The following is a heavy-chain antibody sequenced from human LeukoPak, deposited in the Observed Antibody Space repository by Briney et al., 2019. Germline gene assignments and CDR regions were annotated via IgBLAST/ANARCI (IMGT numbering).Heavy chain of an antibody. Sequence: ASVKVSCKASGGTFSSYAISWVRQAPGQGLEWMGGIIPIFGTANYAQKFQGRVTITTDESTSTAYMELRSLRSEDTAVYYCARQITGITIGWFDPWGQGTLVTVSS. V-gene: IGHV1-69*05. CDR1: GGTFSSYA. CDR3: ARQITGITIGWFDP. D-gene: IGHD1-7*01. J-gene: IGHJ5*02. CDR2: IIPIFGTA.